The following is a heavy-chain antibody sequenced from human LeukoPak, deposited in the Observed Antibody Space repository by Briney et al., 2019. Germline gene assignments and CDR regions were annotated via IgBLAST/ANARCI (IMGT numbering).Heavy chain of an antibody. Sequence: ASVKVSCKASGYSFTKNAMNWVRQAPGQGLEWMGWVSTYNGDTKYAQKFQGRVTMTRDTSTTTAYMELRGLRSDDTAVYYCAREGGPPGQIYGDYGGQGPPVPVS. CDR3: AREGGPPGQIYGDY. D-gene: IGHD2-15*01. CDR2: VSTYNGDT. CDR1: GYSFTKNA. J-gene: IGHJ4*02. V-gene: IGHV1-18*01.